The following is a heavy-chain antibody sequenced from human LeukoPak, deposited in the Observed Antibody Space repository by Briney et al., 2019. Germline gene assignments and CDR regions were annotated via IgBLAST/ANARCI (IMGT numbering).Heavy chain of an antibody. J-gene: IGHJ4*02. V-gene: IGHV3-30*18. CDR2: ISHDGSNK. CDR1: GFTFSSYG. CDR3: AKDLRFGDSPGNRFDY. Sequence: GGSLRLSCAASGFTFSSYGMHWVRQAPGKGLEWVAVISHDGSNKYYADSVKGRFTISRDNSKNTLYLQMNSLRAEDTAVYYCAKDLRFGDSPGNRFDYWGQGTLVTVSS. D-gene: IGHD3-10*01.